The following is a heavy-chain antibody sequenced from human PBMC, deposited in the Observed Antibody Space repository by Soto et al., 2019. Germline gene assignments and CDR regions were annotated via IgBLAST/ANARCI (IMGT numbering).Heavy chain of an antibody. Sequence: QVQLVQSGAEVKKPGASLKVSCKASGYTFTSYGISWVRQAPGQGLEWMGWISAYNGNTNYAQKLQGRVTMTRDTSTSTAYIELRSLRSDDTAVYYCASAVGGSYPYYFDYCGQGTLVTVSS. CDR3: ASAVGGSYPYYFDY. CDR2: ISAYNGNT. J-gene: IGHJ4*02. D-gene: IGHD1-26*01. V-gene: IGHV1-18*01. CDR1: GYTFTSYG.